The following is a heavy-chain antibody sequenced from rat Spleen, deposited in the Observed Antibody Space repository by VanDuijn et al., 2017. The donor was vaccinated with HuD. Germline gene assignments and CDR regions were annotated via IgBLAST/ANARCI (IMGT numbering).Heavy chain of an antibody. V-gene: IGHV5-20*01. J-gene: IGHJ2*01. CDR3: AKESYLQPLFDH. CDR1: GFTFSDYY. Sequence: EVQLVESGGGLVQPGRSLKLSCAASGFTFSDYYMAWVRQAPTKGLEWVATISSEGRSSYYRDSVKGRFTFSRDNARGTLYLQMDSLRSEDTATYYCAKESYLQPLFDHWGQGVMVTVSS. CDR2: ISSEGRSS. D-gene: IGHD1-12*01.